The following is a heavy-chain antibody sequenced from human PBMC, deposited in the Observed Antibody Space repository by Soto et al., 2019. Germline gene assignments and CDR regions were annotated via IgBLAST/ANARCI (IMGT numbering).Heavy chain of an antibody. CDR1: AFDFGGSW. CDR3: ARGGRWLDCHS. J-gene: IGHJ4*02. Sequence: EVQLVESGGGLVQPGESLRLSCAPSAFDFGGSWMSWVRQAPGKGLEWVANIMPDGNKKYYVDSVKGRFTISRDNTKNSLVLQMNSLRAEDTAVYYCARGGRWLDCHSWGQGTLVTVSS. V-gene: IGHV3-7*01. CDR2: IMPDGNKK. D-gene: IGHD6-19*01.